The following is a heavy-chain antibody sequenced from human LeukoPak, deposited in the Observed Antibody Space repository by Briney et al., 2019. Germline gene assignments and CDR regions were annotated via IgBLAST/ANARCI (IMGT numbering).Heavy chain of an antibody. CDR3: ARSRGPPTHFDY. D-gene: IGHD6-25*01. CDR2: ISSGNDYI. Sequence: PGGSLRLSCGASGFPFSSHRMDWVRQAPGKGLEWVSSISSGNDYIYYADSVMGRFTISRDNAKNSLFLQMDRLRAEDTAVHYCARSRGPPTHFDYWGQGTLVTVSS. CDR1: GFPFSSHR. J-gene: IGHJ4*02. V-gene: IGHV3-21*01.